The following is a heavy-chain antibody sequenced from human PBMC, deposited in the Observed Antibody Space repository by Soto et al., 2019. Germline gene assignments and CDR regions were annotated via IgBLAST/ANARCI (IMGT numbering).Heavy chain of an antibody. CDR2: ISYDGDNQ. D-gene: IGHD3-22*01. CDR3: VSPHSDSSNAFDL. Sequence: PGGSLRLSCAASGFSFSHYAMHWVRQPPGKGLEWVALISYDGDNQYFTDSVRGRFTISRDNSKTTVYLEMNSLRLDDTATYYCVSPHSDSSNAFDLWGQGTLVTGSS. J-gene: IGHJ5*02. CDR1: GFSFSHYA. V-gene: IGHV3-30-3*01.